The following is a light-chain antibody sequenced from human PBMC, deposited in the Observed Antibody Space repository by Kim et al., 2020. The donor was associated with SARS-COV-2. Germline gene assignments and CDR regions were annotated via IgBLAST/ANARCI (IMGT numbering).Light chain of an antibody. Sequence: DIQMTQSPSSLSASVGDRVTITCRASQSISSYLNWYQQKPGKAPKLLIYTTSTLQSGVPSRFSGSGSGTDFTLTINSLQPEDFATYYCQQSFKTLWTFGQGTKVDIK. J-gene: IGKJ1*01. CDR2: TTS. V-gene: IGKV1-39*01. CDR3: QQSFKTLWT. CDR1: QSISSY.